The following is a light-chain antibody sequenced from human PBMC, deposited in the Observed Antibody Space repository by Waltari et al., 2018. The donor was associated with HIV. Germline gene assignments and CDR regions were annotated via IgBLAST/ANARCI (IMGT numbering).Light chain of an antibody. CDR1: SDHSLYA. CDR3: QTWGAGIVV. CDR2: LNSEGSH. J-gene: IGLJ2*01. V-gene: IGLV4-69*01. Sequence: QLVLTQSPSASASLGASVKHTCTPSSDHSLYAIAWHQQRPAQGPRYLMKLNSEGSHRKGDGIPDRFSGSASGAERYLTISNVQSEDEGTYYCQTWGAGIVVFGGGTRLSVL.